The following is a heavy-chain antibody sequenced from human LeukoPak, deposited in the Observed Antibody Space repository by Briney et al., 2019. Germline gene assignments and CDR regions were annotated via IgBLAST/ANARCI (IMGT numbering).Heavy chain of an antibody. Sequence: ASVKVSCKASGGTFSTYPINWVRQAPGQGLEWMGRIIPILSQSNYAQKFQGTVSITADEFTYTAYMELSSLKSEDTAVYYCATGSAYRDSFDVWGQGTMVTVSS. V-gene: IGHV1-69*11. CDR2: IIPILSQS. CDR3: ATGSAYRDSFDV. CDR1: GGTFSTYP. J-gene: IGHJ3*01. D-gene: IGHD3-10*01.